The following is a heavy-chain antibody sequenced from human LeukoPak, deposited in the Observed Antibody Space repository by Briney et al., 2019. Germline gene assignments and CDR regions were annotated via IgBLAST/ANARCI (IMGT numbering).Heavy chain of an antibody. V-gene: IGHV5-51*01. D-gene: IGHD6-13*01. CDR3: ARIGGGRASGWYYFDY. J-gene: IGHJ4*02. Sequence: GESLKISCKGSGYIFTNHWIGWVRQMPGKGLDYMGIIFPGESDTRYSPSFQGQVTISVDESINTAYLQWSNLKASDTAMYYCARIGGGRASGWYYFDYWGQGTLVTVSA. CDR1: GYIFTNHW. CDR2: IFPGESDT.